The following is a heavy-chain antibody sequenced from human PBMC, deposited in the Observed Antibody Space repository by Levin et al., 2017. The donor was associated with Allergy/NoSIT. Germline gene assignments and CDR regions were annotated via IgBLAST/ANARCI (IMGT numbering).Heavy chain of an antibody. J-gene: IGHJ4*02. D-gene: IGHD6-13*01. CDR1: GFTFRSYW. CDR2: IKQDGSEK. CDR3: ARAYSSSWYYFDY. V-gene: IGHV3-7*04. Sequence: GGSLRLSCAASGFTFRSYWMSWVRQAPGKGLEWVANIKQDGSEKNHVDSVKGRFTISRDNAKNSLYLQMNSLRAEDTAVYYCARAYSSSWYYFDYWGQGTLVTVSS.